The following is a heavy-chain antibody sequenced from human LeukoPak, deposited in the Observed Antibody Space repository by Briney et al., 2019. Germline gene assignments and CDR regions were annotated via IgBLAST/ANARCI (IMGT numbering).Heavy chain of an antibody. CDR2: IKQDGSEK. CDR1: GFTFSSYW. D-gene: IGHD6-19*01. Sequence: GGSLRLSCAASGFTFSSYWMSWVRQAPGKGLEWVANIKQDGSEKYYVDSVKGRFTISRDNAKNSLYMQMNSLRAEDTAVYYCARGIAVAVNDYWGQGTLVTVSS. CDR3: ARGIAVAVNDY. V-gene: IGHV3-7*04. J-gene: IGHJ4*02.